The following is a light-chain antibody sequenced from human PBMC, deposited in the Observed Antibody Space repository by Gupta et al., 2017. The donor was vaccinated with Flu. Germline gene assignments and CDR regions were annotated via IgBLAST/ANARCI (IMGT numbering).Light chain of an antibody. CDR2: EVN. CDR3: SSYTSTTTLV. CDR1: SSDIGTFNY. J-gene: IGLJ1*01. V-gene: IGLV2-14*01. Sequence: QSALTKPASVSGSPGLSITISCTGTSSDIGTFNYVSWYQQHPGKATELMIYEVNNRTSGVSNRFSGSKSGNTASLPISAVQAEDEADYYCSSYTSTTTLVVGSGTKVTVL.